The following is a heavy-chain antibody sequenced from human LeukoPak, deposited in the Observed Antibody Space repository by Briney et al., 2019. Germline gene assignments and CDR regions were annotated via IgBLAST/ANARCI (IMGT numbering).Heavy chain of an antibody. J-gene: IGHJ4*02. D-gene: IGHD5-12*01. Sequence: GGSLRLSCAASGLTFSSYAMSWVRQAPGKGLEWVSAISGSGGSTYYADSVKGRFTISRDNSKNTLYLQMNSLRAEDTAVYYCAKVGYSGYENEYYFDYWGQGTLVTVSS. CDR1: GLTFSSYA. CDR3: AKVGYSGYENEYYFDY. CDR2: ISGSGGST. V-gene: IGHV3-23*01.